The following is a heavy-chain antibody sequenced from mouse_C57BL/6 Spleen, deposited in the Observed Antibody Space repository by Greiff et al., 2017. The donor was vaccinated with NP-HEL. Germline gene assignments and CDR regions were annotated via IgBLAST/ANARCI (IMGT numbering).Heavy chain of an antibody. D-gene: IGHD1-3*01. J-gene: IGHJ2*01. CDR3: ARSGLDN. V-gene: IGHV1-42*01. CDR2: LNPSTGGT. CDR1: GYSFTGYY. Sequence: DVKLQESGPELVKPGASVTFSCKASGYSFTGYYMNWVTQSPEKRLEWIGELNPSTGGTPYNQKFKAKATLTVDTSSSTAYMQPKSPTSEDSAIYDRARSGLDNGGQGITLP.